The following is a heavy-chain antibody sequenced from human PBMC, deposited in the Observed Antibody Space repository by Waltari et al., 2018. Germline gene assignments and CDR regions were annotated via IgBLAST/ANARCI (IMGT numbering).Heavy chain of an antibody. V-gene: IGHV3-7*03. CDR2: IKPDGSET. J-gene: IGHJ4*02. D-gene: IGHD2-21*01. CDR3: SDPPSDF. Sequence: EVQLVESGGGLVRPGGSLGLAWVASGFTFSGYWMTWVRQAPGKGLEWLASIKPDGSETHIVESVKGRFTISRDNAKNSLYLQMSSLRTEDTAVYYCSDPPSDFWGQGTLVIVSS. CDR1: GFTFSGYW.